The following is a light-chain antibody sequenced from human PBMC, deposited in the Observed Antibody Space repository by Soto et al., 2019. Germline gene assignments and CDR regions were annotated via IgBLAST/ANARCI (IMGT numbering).Light chain of an antibody. J-gene: IGKJ1*01. Sequence: EIVLTQSPGTLSLSPGERATLSCRASQSVRSTYVAWYQQKHGQAPRLLIFDASSRATGIPDRFSGSGSGTDFTLTISRLEPEDFAVYYCHQYGTSPATFGQGTKVEIK. CDR3: HQYGTSPAT. CDR2: DAS. CDR1: QSVRSTY. V-gene: IGKV3-20*01.